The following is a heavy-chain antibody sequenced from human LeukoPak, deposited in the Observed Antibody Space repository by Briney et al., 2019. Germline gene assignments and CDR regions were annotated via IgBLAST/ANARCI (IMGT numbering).Heavy chain of an antibody. CDR1: GGTFSSYA. CDR2: IIPTFGTA. D-gene: IGHD2-2*01. V-gene: IGHV1-69*13. J-gene: IGHJ6*02. Sequence: SVKVSCKASGGTFSSYAISWVRQAPGQGLEWMGGIIPTFGTANYAQKFQGRVTITADESTSTAYMELSSLRSEDTAVYYCATIPAGVYYYGMDVWGQGTTVTVSS. CDR3: ATIPAGVYYYGMDV.